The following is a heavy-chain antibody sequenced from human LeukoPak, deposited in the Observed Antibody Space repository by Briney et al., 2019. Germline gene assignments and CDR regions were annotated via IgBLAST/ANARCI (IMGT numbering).Heavy chain of an antibody. CDR2: INNNTGNP. D-gene: IGHD3-10*01. J-gene: IGHJ4*02. Sequence: ASVKVSCKASGYTFTSYAMNWVRQAPGQGLEWMGWINNNTGNPTYAQGFTGRFVFSLDTSVSTAYLQISSLKAEDTAVYYCARVGRHYYGSGSFEFDYWGQGTLVTVSS. CDR3: ARVGRHYYGSGSFEFDY. V-gene: IGHV7-4-1*02. CDR1: GYTFTSYA.